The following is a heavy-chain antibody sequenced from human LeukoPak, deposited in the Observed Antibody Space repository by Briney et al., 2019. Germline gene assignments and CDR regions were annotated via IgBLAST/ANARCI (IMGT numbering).Heavy chain of an antibody. J-gene: IGHJ4*02. CDR3: ATRDSSGWYDY. CDR2: INPNSGGT. D-gene: IGHD6-19*01. V-gene: IGHV1-2*02. Sequence: GASVKVSCKASGDSFTDFYVHWVRQAPGQGLEWMGWINPNSGGTNYAQKFQGRVTMTRDTSISTAYMELSRLRSDDTAVYYCATRDSSGWYDYWGQGTLVTVSS. CDR1: GDSFTDFY.